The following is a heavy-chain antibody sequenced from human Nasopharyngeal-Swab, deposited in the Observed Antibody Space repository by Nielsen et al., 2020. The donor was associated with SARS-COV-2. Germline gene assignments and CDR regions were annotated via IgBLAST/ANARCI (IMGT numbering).Heavy chain of an antibody. CDR3: ARDQKLWFGESADYYYYGMDV. CDR2: IYTSGST. V-gene: IGHV4-4*07. CDR1: GGSFSGYY. J-gene: IGHJ6*02. Sequence: SETLSLTCAVYGGSFSGYYWSWIRQPAGKGLEWIGRIYTSGSTNYNPSLKSRVTMSVDTSKNQFSLKLSSVTAADTAVYYCARDQKLWFGESADYYYYGMDVWGQGTTVTVSS. D-gene: IGHD3-10*01.